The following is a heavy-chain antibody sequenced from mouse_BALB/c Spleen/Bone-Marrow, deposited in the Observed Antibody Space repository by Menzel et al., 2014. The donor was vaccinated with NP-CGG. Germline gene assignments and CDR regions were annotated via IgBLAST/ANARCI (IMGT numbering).Heavy chain of an antibody. Sequence: QVQLKESGAELVRPGASVKPSCKALGYTFTDYEIHWVKQTPVHGLEWIGAIHPRSGGTAYNQKFKGKATLTADKSSSIAYMELSSLTSEDSAVYYCTRDGDGYYPYTLDNWGQGTSVTVSS. D-gene: IGHD2-3*01. V-gene: IGHV1-15*01. CDR2: IHPRSGGT. CDR3: TRDGDGYYPYTLDN. J-gene: IGHJ4*01. CDR1: GYTFTDYE.